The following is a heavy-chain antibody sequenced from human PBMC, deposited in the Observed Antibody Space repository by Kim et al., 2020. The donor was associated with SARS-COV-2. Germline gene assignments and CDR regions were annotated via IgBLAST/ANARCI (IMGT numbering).Heavy chain of an antibody. V-gene: IGHV3-23*01. D-gene: IGHD3-10*01. J-gene: IGHJ4*02. CDR3: VKETVLLWFGELLYQFDY. Sequence: KGRFTISRDNSKNTLYLQRTSLRAEDTAVYYCVKETVLLWFGELLYQFDYWGQGTLVTVSS.